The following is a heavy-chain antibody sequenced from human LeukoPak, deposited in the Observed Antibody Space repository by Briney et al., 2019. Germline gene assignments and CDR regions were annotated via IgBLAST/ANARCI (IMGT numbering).Heavy chain of an antibody. CDR2: ISAYNGNT. Sequence: ASVKVSCKTSGYTFTAYPINWIRQAPGQGLEWMGWISAYNGNTNYVQKFQGRVTMTTDTSTSTAYMELRSLRSDDTAMYYCARGISGYDYGYWGQGTLVTVSS. D-gene: IGHD5-12*01. J-gene: IGHJ4*02. CDR3: ARGISGYDYGY. CDR1: GYTFTAYP. V-gene: IGHV1-18*01.